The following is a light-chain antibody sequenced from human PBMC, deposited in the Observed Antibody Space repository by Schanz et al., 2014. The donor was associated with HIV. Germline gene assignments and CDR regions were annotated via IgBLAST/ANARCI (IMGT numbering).Light chain of an antibody. CDR1: SSNIGTHYD. Sequence: QSVLTQPPSVSGAPGQRVTISCTGSSSNIGTHYDVHWYQQLPGTAPKLLIYGNNNRPSGVPDRFSGSKAGTSASLAISGLQSEDEADYYCATWDDSLNGYVFGPGTKLTVL. CDR2: GNN. J-gene: IGLJ1*01. CDR3: ATWDDSLNGYV. V-gene: IGLV1-40*01.